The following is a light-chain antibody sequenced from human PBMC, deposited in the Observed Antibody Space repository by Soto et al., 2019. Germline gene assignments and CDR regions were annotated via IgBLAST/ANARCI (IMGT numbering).Light chain of an antibody. Sequence: QSVLTQPPSVSGAPGQRVTIYCSGSSSNIGAGYDVHWYQQLPGTAPKLLIYGNSNRPSGVPDRFSGSKSGTSASLAITGLQAEDEADFYCQSHDSSLSAYVFGTGTKVTVL. V-gene: IGLV1-40*01. CDR2: GNS. CDR3: QSHDSSLSAYV. CDR1: SSNIGAGYD. J-gene: IGLJ1*01.